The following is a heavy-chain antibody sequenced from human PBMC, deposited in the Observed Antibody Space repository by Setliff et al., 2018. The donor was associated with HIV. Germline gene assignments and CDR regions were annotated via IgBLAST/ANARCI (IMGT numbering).Heavy chain of an antibody. V-gene: IGHV4-34*01. CDR1: GGSFSGYY. Sequence: KASETLSLTCAVYGGSFSGYYWTWIRQPPGKGLEWIGDINHSGKTNYNRSLKSRVTISLDTSKNQFSLRLTSVTAADTAVYYCAREGGTGRSSWYGAYWYDPWGQGTLVTVSS. CDR3: AREGGTGRSSWYGAYWYDP. D-gene: IGHD6-13*01. CDR2: INHSGKT. J-gene: IGHJ5*02.